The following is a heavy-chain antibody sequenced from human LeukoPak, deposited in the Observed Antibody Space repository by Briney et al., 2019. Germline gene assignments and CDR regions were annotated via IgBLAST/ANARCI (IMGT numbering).Heavy chain of an antibody. J-gene: IGHJ1*01. CDR2: IWYDGSNK. V-gene: IGHV3-33*01. D-gene: IGHD3-22*01. CDR1: GFTFSSYG. CDR3: ATYSSLNRREFQF. Sequence: GGSLRLSCAASGFTFSSYGMHWVRQAPGKGLEWVAVIWYDGSNKYYADSVKGRFTISIDNSKNSLYLQMNSLRAEDTAVYYCATYSSLNRREFQFWGQGTLLTVSS.